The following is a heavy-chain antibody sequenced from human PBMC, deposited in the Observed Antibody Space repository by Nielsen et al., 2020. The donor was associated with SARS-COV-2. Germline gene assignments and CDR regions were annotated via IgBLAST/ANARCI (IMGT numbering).Heavy chain of an antibody. CDR3: ASPRYCSGGSCSPFGY. J-gene: IGHJ4*02. CDR1: GFTFSSYE. CDR2: ISSSGSTI. D-gene: IGHD2-15*01. V-gene: IGHV3-48*03. Sequence: GESLKISCAASGFTFSSYEMNWVRQAPGKGLEWVSYISSSGSTIYYADSVKGRFTISRDNAKNSLYLQMNSLGAEDTAVYYCASPRYCSGGSCSPFGYWGQGTLVTVSS.